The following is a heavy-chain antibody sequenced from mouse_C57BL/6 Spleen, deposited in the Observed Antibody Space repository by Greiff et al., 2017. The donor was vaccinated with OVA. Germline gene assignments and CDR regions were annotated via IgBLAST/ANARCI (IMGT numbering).Heavy chain of an antibody. CDR1: GYSITSGYY. J-gene: IGHJ2*01. CDR3: ARENWDY. D-gene: IGHD4-1*01. CDR2: ISYDGSN. Sequence: VQLKESGPGLVKPSQSLSLTCSVTGYSITSGYYRNWIRQFPGNKLEWMGYISYDGSNNYNPSLKNRISITRDTSKNQFFLKLNSVTTEDTATYYCARENWDYWGQGTTLTVSS. V-gene: IGHV3-6*01.